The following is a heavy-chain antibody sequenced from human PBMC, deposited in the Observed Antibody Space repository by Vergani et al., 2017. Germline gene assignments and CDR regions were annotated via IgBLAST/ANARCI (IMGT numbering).Heavy chain of an antibody. CDR3: ASGYYYDSSGKIY. J-gene: IGHJ4*02. D-gene: IGHD3-22*01. CDR1: GFTVSSNY. CDR2: IKQDGSEK. Sequence: EVQLVESGGGLIQPGGSLRLSCAASGFTVSSNYMSWVRQAPGKGLEWVANIKQDGSEKYYVDSVKGRFTISRDNAKNSLYLQMNSLRAEDTAVYYCASGYYYDSSGKIYWGQGTLVTVSS. V-gene: IGHV3-7*03.